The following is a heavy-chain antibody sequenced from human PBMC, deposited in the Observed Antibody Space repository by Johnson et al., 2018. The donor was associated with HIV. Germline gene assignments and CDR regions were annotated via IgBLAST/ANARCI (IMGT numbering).Heavy chain of an antibody. D-gene: IGHD6-6*01. CDR3: AKGEQLVISRKGQDAFDI. CDR1: GFTFSNYA. Sequence: VQLVESGGGVVQPGRSLRLSCAASGFTFSNYAMHWVRQAPGKGLEWVTLISHDGINKYYADSVKGRFTISKDNSKSTLYVQMNRLTVDDTAVYYCAKGEQLVISRKGQDAFDIWGQGTMVTVSS. V-gene: IGHV3-30-3*01. J-gene: IGHJ3*02. CDR2: ISHDGINK.